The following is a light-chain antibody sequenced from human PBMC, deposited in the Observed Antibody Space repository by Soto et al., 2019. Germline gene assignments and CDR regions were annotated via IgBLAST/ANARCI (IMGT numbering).Light chain of an antibody. Sequence: DIQMTQSPSSLSASIGDRVTITCRANQDIHSYLIWYQQKLGQAPKLLIYAASTLASGVPSRFSGSESGTDFTLTISGLEHEDSATYYCQQSYKTPWTFGQGTKVEI. CDR1: QDIHSY. CDR3: QQSYKTPWT. V-gene: IGKV1-39*01. CDR2: AAS. J-gene: IGKJ1*01.